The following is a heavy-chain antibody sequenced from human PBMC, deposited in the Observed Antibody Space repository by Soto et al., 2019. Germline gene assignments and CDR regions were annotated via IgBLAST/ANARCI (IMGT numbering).Heavy chain of an antibody. CDR3: AKDLHQYCSSTSCYTGFDY. Sequence: PGGSLRLSCAASGFTFSSYGMHWVRQAPGKGLEWVAVISYDGSNKYYADSVKGRFTISRDNSKNTLYLQMNSLRAEDTVVYYCAKDLHQYCSSTSCYTGFDYWGQGTLVTVSS. CDR2: ISYDGSNK. J-gene: IGHJ4*02. CDR1: GFTFSSYG. D-gene: IGHD2-2*02. V-gene: IGHV3-30*18.